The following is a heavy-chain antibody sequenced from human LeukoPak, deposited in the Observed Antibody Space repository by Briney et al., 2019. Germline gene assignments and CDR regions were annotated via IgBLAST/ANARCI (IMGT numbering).Heavy chain of an antibody. V-gene: IGHV4-4*07. CDR1: GGSISSYY. Sequence: PSETLSLTCTVSGGSISSYYWSWIRQPAGKGLEWIGRIYTSGSTNYNPSLKSRVTMSVDTSKNQFSLKLNSVTAADTAAFYCAANSADYNTLGSSYKVWGQGTLVTVSS. CDR2: IYTSGST. D-gene: IGHD3-10*01. J-gene: IGHJ4*02. CDR3: AANSADYNTLGSSYKV.